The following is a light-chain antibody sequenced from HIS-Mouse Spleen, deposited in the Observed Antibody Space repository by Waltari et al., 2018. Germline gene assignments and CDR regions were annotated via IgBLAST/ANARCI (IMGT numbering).Light chain of an antibody. CDR1: SSDVGSYNL. CDR2: EGS. V-gene: IGLV2-23*01. J-gene: IGLJ2*01. CDR3: CSYAGSSTLV. Sequence: QSALTQPASVSGSPGQSITISCTGTSSDVGSYNLVSWYQQHPGKAPKLTIYEGSKRPSGVSNRLSGSKSGNTASLTISGLQAEDEADYYCCSYAGSSTLVFGGGTKLTVL.